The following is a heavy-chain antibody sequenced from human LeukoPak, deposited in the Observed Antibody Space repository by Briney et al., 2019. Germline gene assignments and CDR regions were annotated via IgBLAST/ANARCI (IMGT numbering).Heavy chain of an antibody. D-gene: IGHD6-13*01. V-gene: IGHV4-34*01. CDR2: INHSGST. J-gene: IGHJ5*02. CDR3: AREPAAGTSDWFDP. Sequence: GSLRLSCAASGFTFSSYWMSWIRQPPGKGLEWIGEINHSGSTNYNPSLKSRVTISVDTSKNQFSLKLSSVTAADTAVYYCAREPAAGTSDWFDPWGQGTLVTVSS. CDR1: GFTFSSYW.